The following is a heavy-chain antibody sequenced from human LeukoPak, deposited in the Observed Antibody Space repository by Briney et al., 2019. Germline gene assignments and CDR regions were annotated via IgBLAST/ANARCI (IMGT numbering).Heavy chain of an antibody. J-gene: IGHJ4*02. D-gene: IGHD1-26*01. CDR3: ARVQTYGAAYSGSYYGYFDY. Sequence: AGGSLRLSCAASGFTFSSHGMHWVRQAPGKGLEGVAFIRYDRSMEYYADSVKGRFTISRDNSKNTLYLQMNSLRAEDTAVYYCARVQTYGAAYSGSYYGYFDYWGQGTLVTVSS. V-gene: IGHV3-30*02. CDR2: IRYDRSME. CDR1: GFTFSSHG.